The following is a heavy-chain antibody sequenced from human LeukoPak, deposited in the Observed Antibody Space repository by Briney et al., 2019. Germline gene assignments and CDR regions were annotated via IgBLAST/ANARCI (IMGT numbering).Heavy chain of an antibody. V-gene: IGHV4-39*01. D-gene: IGHD4-11*01. CDR1: GGSINSNGYY. Sequence: PSETLSLTCTVSGGSINSNGYYWDWVRQPPGRGLEWLASVYHRGTSYFNPSLKGRVSISLDTSKNQVSLKLRSVTAADTALYYCARHVDFSNYIPSYFYFAMDVWGQGTTVTVSS. CDR3: ARHVDFSNYIPSYFYFAMDV. J-gene: IGHJ6*02. CDR2: VYHRGTS.